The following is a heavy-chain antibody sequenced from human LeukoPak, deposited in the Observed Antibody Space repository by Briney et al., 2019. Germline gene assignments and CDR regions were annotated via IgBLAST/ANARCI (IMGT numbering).Heavy chain of an antibody. V-gene: IGHV3-30*02. CDR2: IRYDGSNK. Sequence: PGGSLRLSCAASGFTFSSYGMHWVRQAPGKGLEWVAFIRYDGSNKYYADSVKGRFTISRDNSKNTLYLQMNSLRAEDTAVYYCARGPQWEGYFQHWGQGTLVTVSS. J-gene: IGHJ1*01. CDR1: GFTFSSYG. D-gene: IGHD1-26*01. CDR3: ARGPQWEGYFQH.